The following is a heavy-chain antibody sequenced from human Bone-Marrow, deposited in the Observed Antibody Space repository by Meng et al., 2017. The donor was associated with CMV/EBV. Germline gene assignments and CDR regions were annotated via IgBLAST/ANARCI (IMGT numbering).Heavy chain of an antibody. J-gene: IGHJ3*02. Sequence: GGSLRLSCAASGFTFSDYYMNWVRQAPGKGLEWVSVIYSGGSTYYADSVKGRFTISRDNSKNTLYLQMNSLRAEDTAVYYCARGSRGNAFDIWGQGTIVTVSS. D-gene: IGHD3-10*01. V-gene: IGHV3-53*01. CDR1: GFTFSDYY. CDR3: ARGSRGNAFDI. CDR2: IYSGGST.